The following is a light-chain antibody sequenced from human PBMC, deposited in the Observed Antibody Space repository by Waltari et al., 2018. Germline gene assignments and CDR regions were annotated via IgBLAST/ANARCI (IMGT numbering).Light chain of an antibody. J-gene: IGLJ3*02. CDR3: NSYTGSSSWV. CDR1: SSDIGFYNY. Sequence: QSALTQPASLSGSPGQSITISCYGTSSDIGFYNYVSWYQQHPGKAPKLMIYDVSQRPSGGSDRFSGSTSGNTASLTISGLQAEDEADYYCNSYTGSSSWVFGGGTKVTVL. V-gene: IGLV2-14*01. CDR2: DVS.